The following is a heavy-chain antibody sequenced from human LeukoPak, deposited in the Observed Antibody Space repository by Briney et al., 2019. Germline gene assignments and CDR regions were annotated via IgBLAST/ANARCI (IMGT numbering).Heavy chain of an antibody. V-gene: IGHV3-48*01. Sequence: PGGSLRLSCAASGFTFSSYSMNWVRQAPGKGLEWVSYIRGSSSTIYYADSVKGRFTVSRDNAKNSLYLQMNSLRAEDTAVYYCAKDWVTGFDYWGQGTLVTVSS. D-gene: IGHD5-18*01. CDR2: IRGSSSTI. J-gene: IGHJ4*02. CDR3: AKDWVTGFDY. CDR1: GFTFSSYS.